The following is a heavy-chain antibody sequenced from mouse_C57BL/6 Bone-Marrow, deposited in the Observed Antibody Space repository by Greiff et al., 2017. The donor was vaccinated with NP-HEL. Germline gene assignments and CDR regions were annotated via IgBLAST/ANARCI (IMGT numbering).Heavy chain of an antibody. Sequence: VQLKESGGGLVKPGGSLKLSCAASGFTFSSYAMSWVRQTPEKRLEWVATISDGGSYTYYPDNVKGRFTISRDNAKNNLYLQMSHLKSEDTAMYYCARPFYYDYVWFAYWGQGTLVTVSA. D-gene: IGHD2-4*01. J-gene: IGHJ3*01. V-gene: IGHV5-4*01. CDR2: ISDGGSYT. CDR1: GFTFSSYA. CDR3: ARPFYYDYVWFAY.